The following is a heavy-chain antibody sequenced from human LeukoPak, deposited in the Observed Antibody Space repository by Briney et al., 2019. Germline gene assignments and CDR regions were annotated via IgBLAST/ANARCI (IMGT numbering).Heavy chain of an antibody. CDR2: ISYDGSNK. Sequence: GRSLRLSCAASGFTFSSYGMHWVRQAPGKGLEWVAVISYDGSNKYYADSAKGRFTISRDNSKNTLYLQMNSLRAEDTAVYYCAKVSSYGDYSLGYWGQGTLVTVSS. V-gene: IGHV3-30*18. CDR3: AKVSSYGDYSLGY. D-gene: IGHD4-17*01. J-gene: IGHJ4*02. CDR1: GFTFSSYG.